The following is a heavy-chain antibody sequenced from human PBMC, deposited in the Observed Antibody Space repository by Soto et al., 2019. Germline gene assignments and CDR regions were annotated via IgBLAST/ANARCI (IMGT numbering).Heavy chain of an antibody. Sequence: QPGGSLRLSCAASGFTFTSYGMHWVRQAPGKGLEWMALILHDGSAEYYADSVKGRFTISRDNSKSTLYLQMNSRRAEDTAVYYCAISRDGYSFYFYYRMDVWGQGTTVTVSS. J-gene: IGHJ6*02. CDR2: ILHDGSAE. D-gene: IGHD4-4*01. CDR1: GFTFTSYG. V-gene: IGHV3-30*03. CDR3: AISRDGYSFYFYYRMDV.